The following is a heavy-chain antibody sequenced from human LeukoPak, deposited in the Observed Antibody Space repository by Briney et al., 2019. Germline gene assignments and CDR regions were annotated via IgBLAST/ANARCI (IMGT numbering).Heavy chain of an antibody. Sequence: SYIIISPSPISSSSSLKALLTISRENAKKSLYMQMNSLRAEDTAVYYCARGAGGPILGNYWGQGTLVTVSS. CDR2: IIISPSPI. CDR3: ARGAGGPILGNY. V-gene: IGHV3-11*04. J-gene: IGHJ4*02.